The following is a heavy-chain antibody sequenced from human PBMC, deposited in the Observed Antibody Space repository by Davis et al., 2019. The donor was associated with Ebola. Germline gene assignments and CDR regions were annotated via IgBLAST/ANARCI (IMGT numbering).Heavy chain of an antibody. V-gene: IGHV4-61*05. D-gene: IGHD3-22*01. J-gene: IGHJ4*02. CDR1: GGSISSSSYY. CDR2: IYYSGST. CDR3: ARSVYYYDSSGYLDY. Sequence: PSETLSLTCTVSGGSISSSSYYWGWIRQPPGKGLEWIGYIYYSGSTNYNPSLKSRVTISVDTSKNQFSLKLSSVTAADTAVYYCARSVYYYDSSGYLDYWGQGTLVTVSS.